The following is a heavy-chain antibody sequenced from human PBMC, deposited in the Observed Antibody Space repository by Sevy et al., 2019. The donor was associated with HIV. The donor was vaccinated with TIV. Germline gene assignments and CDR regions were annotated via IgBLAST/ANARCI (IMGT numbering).Heavy chain of an antibody. CDR2: IYYSGRT. V-gene: IGHV4-59*01. CDR3: ARGAPYYYYGMHV. Sequence: SETLSLTCTVSGDSISGYYWSWIRQPPGKGLEWIGYIYYSGRTNYNPSLKSRVTISEDTSKNQLSLKLSSVTAADTAVYYCARGAPYYYYGMHVWGQGTTVTVSS. J-gene: IGHJ6*02. CDR1: GDSISGYY.